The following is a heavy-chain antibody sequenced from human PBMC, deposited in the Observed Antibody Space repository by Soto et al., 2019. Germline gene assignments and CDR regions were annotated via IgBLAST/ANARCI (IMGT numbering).Heavy chain of an antibody. V-gene: IGHV3-30*18. J-gene: IGHJ4*02. D-gene: IGHD2-15*01. Sequence: QVQLVESGGGVVQPGRSLRLSCAASGFTFSSYGMHWVRQAPGKGLEWVAVISYDGSNKYYADSVKGRFTISRDNSTNTLYLQMNSLRAEDTAVYYCAKDWGASSGGSSLFDYWGQGTLVTVSS. CDR2: ISYDGSNK. CDR1: GFTFSSYG. CDR3: AKDWGASSGGSSLFDY.